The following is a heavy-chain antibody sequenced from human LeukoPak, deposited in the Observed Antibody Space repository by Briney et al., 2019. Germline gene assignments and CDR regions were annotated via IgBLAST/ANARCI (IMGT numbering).Heavy chain of an antibody. D-gene: IGHD1-26*01. J-gene: IGHJ1*01. V-gene: IGHV4-34*01. CDR2: INHSGST. CDR3: AVRAWELQDGYFQH. CDR1: GGSFSGYY. Sequence: PSETLSLTCAVYGGSFSGYYWSWIRQPPGKGLEWIGEINHSGSTNYNPSPKSRVTIPVDTSKNQFSLKLSSVTAADTAVYYCAVRAWELQDGYFQHWGQGTLVTVSS.